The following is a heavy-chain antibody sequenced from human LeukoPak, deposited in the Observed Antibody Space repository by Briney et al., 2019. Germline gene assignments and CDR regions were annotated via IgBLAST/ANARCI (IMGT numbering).Heavy chain of an antibody. CDR2: IFSGGST. CDR3: ARDLKTSGWYGDFDY. D-gene: IGHD6-19*01. CDR1: GFTVSSNY. V-gene: IGHV3-53*01. Sequence: GGSLRLSCVASGFTVSSNYMSWVRQAPGKWLEWVSSIFSGGSTFYADSVTGRVTLSKDNSKDTVYLEMNSLRGEDTAVYYCARDLKTSGWYGDFDYWGQGTLVTVSS. J-gene: IGHJ4*02.